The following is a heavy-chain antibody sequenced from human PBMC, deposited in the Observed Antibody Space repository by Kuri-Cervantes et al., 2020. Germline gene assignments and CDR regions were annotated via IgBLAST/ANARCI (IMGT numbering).Heavy chain of an antibody. J-gene: IGHJ4*02. CDR1: GGSFSGYY. CDR2: IYHSGNT. Sequence: GSLRLSCAVYGGSFSGYYWSWIRQPPGKGLEWIGSIYHSGNTYYNPSLKSRVTISVDTSKNQFSLRLSSVTAADTAVYYCARERAVAGGYFDYWGQGTLVTVSS. V-gene: IGHV4-34*01. D-gene: IGHD6-19*01. CDR3: ARERAVAGGYFDY.